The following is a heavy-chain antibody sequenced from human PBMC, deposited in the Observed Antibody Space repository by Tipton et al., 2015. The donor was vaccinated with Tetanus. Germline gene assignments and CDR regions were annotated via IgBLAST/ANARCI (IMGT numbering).Heavy chain of an antibody. V-gene: IGHV5-51*01. Sequence: MQLVQSGGEVKKPGESLKISCKGSGYIFNNYWIGWVRQMPGKGLEWMGIIYPGDSDTRYSPSFQGQVTISGDKSISTAYLQWSSLKAPDTSMFYCARAHCSDGVCNFDYWGQGALVTVAS. J-gene: IGHJ4*02. CDR3: ARAHCSDGVCNFDY. D-gene: IGHD2-8*01. CDR1: GYIFNNYW. CDR2: IYPGDSDT.